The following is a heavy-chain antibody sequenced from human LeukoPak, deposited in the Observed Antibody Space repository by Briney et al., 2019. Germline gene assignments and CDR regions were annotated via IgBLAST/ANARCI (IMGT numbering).Heavy chain of an antibody. V-gene: IGHV3-30*01. Sequence: PGGSLRLSCAASGFTFSSYAMHWVRQAPGKGLEWVAVISYDGSNKYYADSVKGRFTISRDNSKNTLYLQMNSLRAEDTAVYYCARFVVVPAAMDYWGQGTLVTVSS. J-gene: IGHJ4*02. CDR2: ISYDGSNK. D-gene: IGHD2-2*01. CDR3: ARFVVVPAAMDY. CDR1: GFTFSSYA.